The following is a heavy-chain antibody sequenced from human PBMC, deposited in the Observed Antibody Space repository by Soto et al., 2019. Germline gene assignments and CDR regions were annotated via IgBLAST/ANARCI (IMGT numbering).Heavy chain of an antibody. V-gene: IGHV3-30*18. CDR2: ISSNGNNE. Sequence: LVESGGGVVQPGASQRLSCEASGFALSSYGMHWVRQAPGKGLEWVGVISSNGNNEYYADYVRGRFTIARDNSKSTLYLQMSSLRAEDTAVYFCAKDRGHLAVAAITGGGDLEKWGQGTMVTVSS. J-gene: IGHJ3*01. D-gene: IGHD6-19*01. CDR3: AKDRGHLAVAAITGGGDLEK. CDR1: GFALSSYG.